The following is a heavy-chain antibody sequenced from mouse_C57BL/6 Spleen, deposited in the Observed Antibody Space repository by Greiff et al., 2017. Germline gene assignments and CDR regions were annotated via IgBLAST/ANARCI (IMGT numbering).Heavy chain of an antibody. CDR1: GYTFTDYN. CDR2: INPNNGGT. Sequence: VQLQQSGPELVKPGASVKIPCQASGYTFTDYNLDWVKQSHGKSLEWIGDINPNNGGTIYNQKFKGKATLTVDKSSSTAYMELRSLTSEDTAVYDCARGDYGRGVYFDVWGTGTTVTVSS. V-gene: IGHV1-18*01. CDR3: ARGDYGRGVYFDV. D-gene: IGHD1-1*01. J-gene: IGHJ1*03.